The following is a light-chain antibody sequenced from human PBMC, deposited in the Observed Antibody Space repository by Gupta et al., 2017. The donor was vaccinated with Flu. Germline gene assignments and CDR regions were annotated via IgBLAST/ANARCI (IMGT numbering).Light chain of an antibody. J-gene: IGLJ3*02. CDR2: DDR. V-gene: IGLV3-21*02. CDR3: QGGDGSDLWV. Sequence: SSVLTQPPSVSVAPGQTARITCGGDNIGSESVHWYQQKPVQAPVLVLFDDRDRPAGIPDRFSGSNSGDTATLTIRRVEEGEEADYYCQGGDGSDLWVFGGGTKLTVL. CDR1: NIGSES.